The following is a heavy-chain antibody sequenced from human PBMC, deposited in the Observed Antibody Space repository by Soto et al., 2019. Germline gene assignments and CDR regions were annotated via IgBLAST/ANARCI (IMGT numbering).Heavy chain of an antibody. D-gene: IGHD3-3*02. CDR1: GYTLTETS. J-gene: IGHJ1*01. CDR2: SNPEDGET. CDR3: ARDRLLASPMDFQH. V-gene: IGHV1-24*01. Sequence: ASVKVSCKVSGYTLTETSIHWVRQAPGIGLEWMGGSNPEDGETIYAQKVQGRVIMTEDTSTDTAYMELSSLRSDDTAVYYCARDRLLASPMDFQHWGQGTLVTVSS.